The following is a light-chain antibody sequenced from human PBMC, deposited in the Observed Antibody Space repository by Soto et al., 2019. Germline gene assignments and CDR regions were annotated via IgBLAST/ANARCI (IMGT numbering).Light chain of an antibody. CDR1: QSVISN. CDR3: QQYNNWPLA. J-gene: IGKJ4*01. Sequence: EIVLTQSPGTLSLSPGQRATLSCRASQSVISNFLTWYQQKPGQAPRLLIYGASSRATGIPARFSGSGSGTEFTLTISSLQSADFAVYYCQQYNNWPLAFGGGTKVDIK. CDR2: GAS. V-gene: IGKV3-15*01.